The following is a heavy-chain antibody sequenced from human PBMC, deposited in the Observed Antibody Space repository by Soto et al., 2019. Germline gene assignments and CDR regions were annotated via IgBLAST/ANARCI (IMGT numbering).Heavy chain of an antibody. CDR2: ISGSGGST. CDR1: GFTFSSYA. D-gene: IGHD3-3*01. J-gene: IGHJ4*02. V-gene: IGHV3-23*01. CDR3: AKIQYDFWSGYYLGYYFDY. Sequence: PGGSLRLSCAASGFTFSSYAMSWVRQAPGKGLEWVSAISGSGGSTYYADSVKGRFTISRDNSKNTLYLQMNSLRAEDTAVYYCAKIQYDFWSGYYLGYYFDYWGQGTLVTVSS.